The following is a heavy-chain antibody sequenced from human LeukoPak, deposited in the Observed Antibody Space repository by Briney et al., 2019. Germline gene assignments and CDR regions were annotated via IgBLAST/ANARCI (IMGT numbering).Heavy chain of an antibody. CDR2: ISISGSTI. V-gene: IGHV3-48*03. CDR3: AREVPSMDY. CDR1: GFTFSNYE. Sequence: GGSLRLSCAGSGFTFSNYEMNWVRQAPGKGLEWVSYISISGSTIYYADSAKGRFTVSRDNARNSLYLQMNSPRAEDTAVYYCAREVPSMDYWGQGTLVTVSS. J-gene: IGHJ4*02.